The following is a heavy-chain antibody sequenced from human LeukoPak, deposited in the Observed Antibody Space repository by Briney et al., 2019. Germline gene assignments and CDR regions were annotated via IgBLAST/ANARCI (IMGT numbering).Heavy chain of an antibody. CDR2: ISHTGTTI. J-gene: IGHJ6*02. CDR3: ARDGTSPMSNYYYAMDV. V-gene: IGHV3-48*03. Sequence: PGGSLILSCAASGFTFSSYVMNWVRQAPGKGLEWVSYISHTGTTIYYADSVKGRFTISRDSAKNSLFLQMNSLRAEDTAVYYCARDGTSPMSNYYYAMDVWGQGTTVTVPS. CDR1: GFTFSSYV. D-gene: IGHD5/OR15-5a*01.